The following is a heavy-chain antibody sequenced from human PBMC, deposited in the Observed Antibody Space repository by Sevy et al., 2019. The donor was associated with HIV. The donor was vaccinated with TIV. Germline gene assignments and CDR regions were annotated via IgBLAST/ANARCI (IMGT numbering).Heavy chain of an antibody. J-gene: IGHJ4*01. CDR3: ARDSGNYTYYFDY. CDR2: IHYSGTT. Sequence: SETLSLTWTVSGGSISGGNYFWSWIRQSPGKGLEWIGYIHYSGTTNYNPSLKSRVTISVDTYKNQFFLKLRSVTAADTAVYYCARDSGNYTYYFDYWGQGTLVTVSS. V-gene: IGHV4-61*01. CDR1: GGSISGGNYF. D-gene: IGHD1-26*01.